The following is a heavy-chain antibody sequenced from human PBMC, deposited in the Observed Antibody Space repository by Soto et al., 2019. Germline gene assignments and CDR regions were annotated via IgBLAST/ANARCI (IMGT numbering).Heavy chain of an antibody. CDR3: ARLHLPALQGAFDI. CDR1: GGSISSDY. J-gene: IGHJ3*02. V-gene: IGHV4-4*07. CDR2: ISTSGRT. D-gene: IGHD2-2*01. Sequence: ASETLSLTCTVSGGSISSDYWTWIRQSAGKGLEWIGRISTSGRTTYNPSLKSRVTMSIDTSRNQFSLTLISVTAADTALYYCARLHLPALQGAFDIWGQGTMVTVSS.